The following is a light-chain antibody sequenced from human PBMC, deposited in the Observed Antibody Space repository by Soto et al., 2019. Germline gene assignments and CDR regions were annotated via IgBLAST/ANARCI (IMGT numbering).Light chain of an antibody. Sequence: ERVMTQSPATLSASPGERVTLSCRASQSVASSVAWYQQKPGQATRLIVYGASTRATGFQARFSGSGYGTAFTLTISSLKSEDFAVYLCQQYHYWPITFGQGTRLEIK. CDR3: QQYHYWPIT. V-gene: IGKV3-15*01. J-gene: IGKJ5*01. CDR2: GAS. CDR1: QSVASS.